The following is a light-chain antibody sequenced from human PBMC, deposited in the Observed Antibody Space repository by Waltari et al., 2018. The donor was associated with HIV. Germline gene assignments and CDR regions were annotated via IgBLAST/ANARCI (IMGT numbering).Light chain of an antibody. CDR3: QQYADWPRT. V-gene: IGKV3-15*01. CDR2: DAS. CDR1: ENINN. Sequence: EIVMTQSPATLSVSPGERVTLSCRASENINNLAWYQQKPGQAPRLLIYDASTRATGISERISGSGSGTEFTLTISSLQSEDFAVYYCQQYADWPRTFGQGTKVEIK. J-gene: IGKJ1*01.